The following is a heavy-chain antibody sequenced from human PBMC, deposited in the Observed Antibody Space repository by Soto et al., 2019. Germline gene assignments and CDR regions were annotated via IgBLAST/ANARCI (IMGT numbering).Heavy chain of an antibody. V-gene: IGHV3-48*02. Sequence: EVQLVESGGGLVQPGGSLRLSCAASGFTFSSYSMNWVRQAPGKGLEWVSYISSSSSTIYYADSVRGRFTISRDTAKNSLYLQMNSLRDEDTAVYYCARDRIIYGSGSYTDAFDIWGQGTMVTVSS. D-gene: IGHD3-10*01. J-gene: IGHJ3*02. CDR3: ARDRIIYGSGSYTDAFDI. CDR2: ISSSSSTI. CDR1: GFTFSSYS.